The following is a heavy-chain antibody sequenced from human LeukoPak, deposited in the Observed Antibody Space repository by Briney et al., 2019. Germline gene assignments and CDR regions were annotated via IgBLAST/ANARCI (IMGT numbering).Heavy chain of an antibody. D-gene: IGHD3-22*01. CDR2: INHSGST. V-gene: IGHV4-34*01. CDR3: ARANPDYYDSSGYYDY. J-gene: IGHJ4*02. Sequence: SETLSLTCAVYGGSSSGYYWSWIHQPPGKGLEWIGEINHSGSTNYNPSLKSRVTISVDTSKNQFSLKLSSVTAADTAVYYCARANPDYYDSSGYYDYWGQGTLVTVSS. CDR1: GGSSSGYY.